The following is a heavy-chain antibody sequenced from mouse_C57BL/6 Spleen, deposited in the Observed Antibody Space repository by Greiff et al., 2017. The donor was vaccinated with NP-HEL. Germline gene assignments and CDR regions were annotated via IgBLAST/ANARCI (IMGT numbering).Heavy chain of an antibody. CDR3: ARDDGYSLAY. V-gene: IGHV1-64*01. CDR2: IHPNSGRT. CDR1: GYTFTSYW. J-gene: IGHJ3*01. D-gene: IGHD2-3*01. Sequence: QVQLQQPGAELVKPGASVKLSCKASGYTFTSYWMHWVKQRPGQGLEWIGMIHPNSGRTNYNEKFKSKATLTVDKSSSTAYMQLSSLTSEDSAVYYCARDDGYSLAYWGQGTLVTVSA.